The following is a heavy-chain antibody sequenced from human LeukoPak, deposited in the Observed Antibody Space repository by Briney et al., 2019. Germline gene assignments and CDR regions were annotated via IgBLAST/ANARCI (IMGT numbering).Heavy chain of an antibody. CDR1: GFTFSTYD. J-gene: IGHJ5*02. D-gene: IGHD3-9*01. V-gene: IGHV3-13*01. CDR2: ISAAGNT. CDR3: ARGLAGGLDP. Sequence: GGSLRLSCAASGFTFSTYDMHWVCHVTGKGLEWVSSISAAGNTYYSGSVKGRFTISRENAKSSFYLQINSLRGGDTAVYYCARGLAGGLDPWGQGTLVTVSS.